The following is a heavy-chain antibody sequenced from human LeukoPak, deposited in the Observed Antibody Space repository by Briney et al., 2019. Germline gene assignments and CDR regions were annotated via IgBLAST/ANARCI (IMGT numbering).Heavy chain of an antibody. CDR3: ARELSRGFFDY. J-gene: IGHJ4*02. CDR1: GFTFSSYE. Sequence: QPGGSLRLSCAASGFTFSSYEMNWVRQAAGKGLEWLSYISSSDSTIYYADSVKGRFTISRDNAKNSLYLQMNSLRAEDTAVYYCARELSRGFFDYWGQGTLVTVSS. D-gene: IGHD5-12*01. V-gene: IGHV3-48*03. CDR2: ISSSDSTI.